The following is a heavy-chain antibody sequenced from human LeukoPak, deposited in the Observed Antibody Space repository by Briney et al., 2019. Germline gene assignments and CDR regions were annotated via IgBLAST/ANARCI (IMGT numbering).Heavy chain of an antibody. V-gene: IGHV4-34*01. J-gene: IGHJ5*02. Sequence: SETLSLTCAVYGGSFSGYYWSWIRQPPGRGLEWIGEINHSGSTNYNPSLKSRVTISVDTSKNQFSLRLSSVTAADTAVYYCARGLLFLYYDFWSSYRGYWFDPWGQGTLVTVSS. CDR2: INHSGST. CDR1: GGSFSGYY. D-gene: IGHD3-3*01. CDR3: ARGLLFLYYDFWSSYRGYWFDP.